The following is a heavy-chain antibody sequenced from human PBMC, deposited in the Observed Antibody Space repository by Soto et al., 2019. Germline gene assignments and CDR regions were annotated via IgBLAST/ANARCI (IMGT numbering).Heavy chain of an antibody. D-gene: IGHD3-3*01. CDR1: GFTFSDYG. Sequence: QVQLVESGGGVVQPGRSLRLSCAASGFTFSDYGMHWFRQAPGRGLEWVAVISYDERNKYYADSVKGRFTISRDNSKNTLYLQMNSLRAEDTAMYYCANTNYDFWGMDVWGQGTTVTVSS. CDR3: ANTNYDFWGMDV. V-gene: IGHV3-30*18. CDR2: ISYDERNK. J-gene: IGHJ6*02.